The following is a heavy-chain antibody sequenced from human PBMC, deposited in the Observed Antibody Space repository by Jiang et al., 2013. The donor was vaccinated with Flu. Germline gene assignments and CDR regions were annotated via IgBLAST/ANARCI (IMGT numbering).Heavy chain of an antibody. D-gene: IGHD3-10*01. V-gene: IGHV1-2*02. Sequence: VQLVESGAEVKKPGASVKVSCKASGYTFTGYYMHWVRQAPGQGLEWMGWINPNSGGTNYAQKFQGRVTMTRDTSISTAYMELSRLRSDDTAVYYCARGRMVRGAPYYFDYWGQGTLVTVSS. CDR3: ARGRMVRGAPYYFDY. CDR2: INPNSGGT. J-gene: IGHJ4*02. CDR1: GYTFTGYY.